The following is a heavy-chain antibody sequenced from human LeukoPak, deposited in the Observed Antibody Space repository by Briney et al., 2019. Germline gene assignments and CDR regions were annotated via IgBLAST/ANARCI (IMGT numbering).Heavy chain of an antibody. CDR2: ISGSGGST. Sequence: GGSLRLSCAASGFTFSSYAMSWVRQAPGKGLEWVSAISGSGGSTYYADSVKGRFTISRDNSKNTLYLQMNSLRAEDTAVYYCAKGSIVVPAAGYYFDYWGQGTLVTVSS. J-gene: IGHJ4*02. CDR3: AKGSIVVPAAGYYFDY. V-gene: IGHV3-23*01. D-gene: IGHD2-2*01. CDR1: GFTFSSYA.